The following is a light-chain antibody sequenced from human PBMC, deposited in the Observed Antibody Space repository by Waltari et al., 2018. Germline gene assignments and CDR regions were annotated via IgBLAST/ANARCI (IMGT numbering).Light chain of an antibody. Sequence: DVQMTQSPASVSASVGDRVPITCRASQSISSWLAWYQQKPGKAPKLLIFHAASLESGVPSRFSGGGSGVEFTLTISSLQPDDFATYYCQQYDTYPIYTFGQGTKLEIK. J-gene: IGKJ2*01. CDR2: HAA. V-gene: IGKV1-5*01. CDR3: QQYDTYPIYT. CDR1: QSISSW.